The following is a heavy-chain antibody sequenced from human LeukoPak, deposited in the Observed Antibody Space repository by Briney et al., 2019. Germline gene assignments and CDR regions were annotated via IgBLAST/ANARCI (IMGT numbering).Heavy chain of an antibody. CDR1: GFTFSSYS. CDR2: ISSSSSYI. Sequence: GGSLRLSCAASGFTFSSYSMNWVRQAPGKGLEWVSSISSSSSYIYYADSVKGRFTISRDNAKDSLYLQMSILRAEDTAVYYCARYYDGAGQDDCFDYWGQGTLVTVSS. V-gene: IGHV3-21*01. CDR3: ARYYDGAGQDDCFDY. J-gene: IGHJ4*02. D-gene: IGHD3-22*01.